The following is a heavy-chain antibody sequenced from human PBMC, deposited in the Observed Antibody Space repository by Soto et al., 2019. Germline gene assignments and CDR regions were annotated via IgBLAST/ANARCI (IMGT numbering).Heavy chain of an antibody. J-gene: IGHJ4*02. CDR2: IYYSGST. CDR1: GCSISSYY. Sequence: SETLSLTCTVSGCSISSYYWSWIRQPPGKGLEWIGYIYYSGSTNYNPSLKSRVTISVDTSKNQFSLKLSSVTAADTAVYYCARQEDYYDSSGYYLGYWGQGTLVTVSS. D-gene: IGHD3-22*01. CDR3: ARQEDYYDSSGYYLGY. V-gene: IGHV4-59*08.